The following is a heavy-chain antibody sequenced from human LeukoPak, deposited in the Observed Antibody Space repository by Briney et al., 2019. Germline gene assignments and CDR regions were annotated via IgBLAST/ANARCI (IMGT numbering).Heavy chain of an antibody. CDR3: ARKKYYYDTSTYGWFDP. J-gene: IGHJ5*02. V-gene: IGHV3-48*03. Sequence: GGSLRLSCAASGFTFSSYEMNWVRQAPGKGLEWVSYISSSGSTIYYADSVKGRFTISRDNAKNSLYLQMNGLRAADTAVYYCARKKYYYDTSTYGWFDPWGQGTLVTVSS. D-gene: IGHD3-22*01. CDR2: ISSSGSTI. CDR1: GFTFSSYE.